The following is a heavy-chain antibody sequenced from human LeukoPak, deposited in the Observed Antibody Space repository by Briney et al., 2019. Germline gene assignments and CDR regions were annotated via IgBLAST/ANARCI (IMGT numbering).Heavy chain of an antibody. CDR3: VRGWGSNVYASAFDV. CDR2: IWYDGSHK. CDR1: GFTFSTYG. D-gene: IGHD3-16*01. V-gene: IGHV3-33*01. J-gene: IGHJ3*01. Sequence: GGSLRLSCAASGFTFSTYGMHWVRQAPGKGLEWVTVIWYDGSHKDYADSVKGRFTISRDNSKNTLYLQMNDLRAEDTAVYFCVRGWGSNVYASAFDVWGQGTMVTVSS.